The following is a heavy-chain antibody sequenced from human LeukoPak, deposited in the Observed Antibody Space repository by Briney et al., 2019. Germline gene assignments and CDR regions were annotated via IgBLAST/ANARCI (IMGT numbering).Heavy chain of an antibody. CDR1: GYTFTSYG. V-gene: IGHV1-18*01. CDR2: ISPYNGNT. Sequence: GASVKVSCKASGYTFTSYGISWVRQAPGQGLEWMGWISPYNGNTNYAQKLQGRVTMTTDTSTSTAYMELRSLRSDDTAVYYCASLGGDGDYCWFDPWGQGTLVTVSS. J-gene: IGHJ5*02. CDR3: ASLGGDGDYCWFDP. D-gene: IGHD4-17*01.